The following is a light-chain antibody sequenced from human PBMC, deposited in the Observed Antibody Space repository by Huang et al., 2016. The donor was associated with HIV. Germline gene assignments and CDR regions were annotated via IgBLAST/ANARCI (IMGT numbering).Light chain of an antibody. CDR3: MQALQTPRT. Sequence: DIVMTQSPLSLPVTPGEPASISCRSSQSLLHSNGYNYLDWYLQKPGQSPQLLFYLSSIRASGGPDRVSGRGSVTYFTLKISRVEADDVGVYYCMQALQTPRTFGQGTRLEIK. CDR1: QSLLHSNGYNY. CDR2: LSS. V-gene: IGKV2-28*01. J-gene: IGKJ5*01.